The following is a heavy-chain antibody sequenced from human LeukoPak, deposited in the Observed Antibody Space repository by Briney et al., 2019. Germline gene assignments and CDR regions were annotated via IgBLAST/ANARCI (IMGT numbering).Heavy chain of an antibody. V-gene: IGHV3-33*01. Sequence: GGSLRLSCAASGFTFSSFGMHWVRQAPGKGLEWVAVIWYDGNNKYYADSVKGRFTISRDNSKNTLYLQMNSLRAEDTAVYYCARAFTSTGYYYVEYWGQGTLVTVSS. CDR1: GFTFSSFG. D-gene: IGHD3-22*01. CDR2: IWYDGNNK. CDR3: ARAFTSTGYYYVEY. J-gene: IGHJ4*02.